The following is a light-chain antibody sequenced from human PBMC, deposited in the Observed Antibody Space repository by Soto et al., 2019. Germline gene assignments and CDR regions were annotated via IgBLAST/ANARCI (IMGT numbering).Light chain of an antibody. CDR1: SSDVGGYNY. CDR2: DVS. CDR3: SSYTSSSTLDV. J-gene: IGLJ1*01. V-gene: IGLV2-14*01. Sequence: QSVLTQPASVSGSPGQSITISCTGTSSDVGGYNYVSWYQQHPGKAPKLMIYDVSNRPSGVSNRFSCSKSGNTASLTISGLQAEDEADYYCSSYTSSSTLDVFGAGTKVTV.